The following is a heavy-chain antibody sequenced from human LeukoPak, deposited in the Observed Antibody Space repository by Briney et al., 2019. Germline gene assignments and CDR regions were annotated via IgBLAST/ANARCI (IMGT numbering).Heavy chain of an antibody. V-gene: IGHV3-23*01. D-gene: IGHD1-20*01. CDR2: ISGSGVGT. Sequence: GGSLRLSCAASGFTFRNSAMSWVRQAPGKGLEWVSTISGSGVGTYYADSVKGRFTISRDNFKNTLYLQMNSLRAEDTAVYYCAKNNWNDMPFVDDWGQGTLVTVSS. J-gene: IGHJ4*02. CDR3: AKNNWNDMPFVDD. CDR1: GFTFRNSA.